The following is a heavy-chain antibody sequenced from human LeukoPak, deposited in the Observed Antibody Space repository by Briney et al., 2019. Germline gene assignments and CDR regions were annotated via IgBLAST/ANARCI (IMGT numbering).Heavy chain of an antibody. CDR2: IWYDGSNK. CDR1: GFAFSSYG. V-gene: IGHV3-33*06. Sequence: GGSLRLSCAASGFAFSSYGMHWVRQAPGKGLEGVAVIWYDGSNKYYADSVRGRFTISRDNSKNTLYLQMNSLRAEDTAIYYCAKDETRGYSGYDLDYWGQGTLVTVSS. J-gene: IGHJ4*02. D-gene: IGHD5-12*01. CDR3: AKDETRGYSGYDLDY.